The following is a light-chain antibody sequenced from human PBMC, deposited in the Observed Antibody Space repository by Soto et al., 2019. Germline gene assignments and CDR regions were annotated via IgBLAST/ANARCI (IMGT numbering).Light chain of an antibody. Sequence: QSPLTQPPSVSVSPGQSITISCTGTSSDVGGYNYVSWYQQQSGKAPKLMIHEVSNRPSEVSNRFSGSKSGNTASLTISGLQAEDEADYYCSSYTSSRAYVFGIGTQVTVL. CDR1: SSDVGGYNY. V-gene: IGLV2-14*01. J-gene: IGLJ1*01. CDR2: EVS. CDR3: SSYTSSRAYV.